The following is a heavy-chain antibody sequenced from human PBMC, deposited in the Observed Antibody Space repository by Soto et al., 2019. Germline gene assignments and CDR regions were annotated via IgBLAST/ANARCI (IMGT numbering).Heavy chain of an antibody. D-gene: IGHD2-2*03. Sequence: LRLSCAASGFTFSSYAMSWVRQAPGKGLEWVSAISGSGGSTYYADSVKGRFTISRDNSKNTLYLQMNSLRAEDTAVYYCARKAGYCSSTSCYLGAFDIWGQGTMVTVSS. CDR1: GFTFSSYA. J-gene: IGHJ3*02. CDR2: ISGSGGST. CDR3: ARKAGYCSSTSCYLGAFDI. V-gene: IGHV3-23*01.